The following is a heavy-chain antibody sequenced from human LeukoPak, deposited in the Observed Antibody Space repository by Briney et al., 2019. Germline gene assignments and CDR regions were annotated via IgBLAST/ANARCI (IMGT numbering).Heavy chain of an antibody. J-gene: IGHJ5*02. V-gene: IGHV3-21*01. CDR3: ARVSSSGWYNWFDP. CDR2: ISSSSSYI. D-gene: IGHD6-19*01. CDR1: GFTFSSYS. Sequence: GGSLRLSCAASGFTFSSYSMNWVRQAPGKGLEWVSSISSSSSYIYYADSVKGRSTISRDNAKNSLYLQMNSLRAEDTAVYYCARVSSSGWYNWFDPWGQGTLVTVSS.